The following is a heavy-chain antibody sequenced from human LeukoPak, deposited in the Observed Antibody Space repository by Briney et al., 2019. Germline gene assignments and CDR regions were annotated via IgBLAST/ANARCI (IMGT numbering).Heavy chain of an antibody. D-gene: IGHD2-15*01. CDR3: ATFPPGCSGGSCYAYY. V-gene: IGHV3-23*01. CDR2: ISGSGGST. CDR1: GFTFSSYA. J-gene: IGHJ4*02. Sequence: GGSLRLSCAASGFTFSSYAMSWVRQAPGKGLEWVSAISGSGGSTYYADSVKGRFTISRDNSKNTLYLQMNSLRAEDTAVYYCATFPPGCSGGSCYAYYWGQGTLVTVSS.